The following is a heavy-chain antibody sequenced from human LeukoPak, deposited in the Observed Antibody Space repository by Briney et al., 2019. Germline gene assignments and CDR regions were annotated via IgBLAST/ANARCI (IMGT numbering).Heavy chain of an antibody. V-gene: IGHV1-24*01. CDR1: GYTLTELS. CDR2: FDPEDGET. J-gene: IGHJ4*02. CDR3: ARGEDSSSSYNY. Sequence: ASVKVSCKVSGYTLTELSMHWVRQAPGKGLEWMGGFDPEDGETIYAQKFQGRVTMTEDTSTDTAYMELSSLRSEDTAVYYCARGEDSSSSYNYWGQGTLVTVSA. D-gene: IGHD6-6*01.